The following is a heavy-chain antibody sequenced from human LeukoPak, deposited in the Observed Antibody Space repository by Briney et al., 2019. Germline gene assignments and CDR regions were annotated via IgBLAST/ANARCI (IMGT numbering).Heavy chain of an antibody. Sequence: TSETLSLTCTVSGGSINSYYWSWIRQPPGKGLEWIGRIYTSGSTNYSPSLKSRVTMSVDTSKNQFSLDLSSVTAADTAVYYCARDFLDSSSPYYYYFYMDVWGKGTTVTVSS. CDR3: ARDFLDSSSPYYYYFYMDV. V-gene: IGHV4-4*07. D-gene: IGHD6-6*01. CDR2: IYTSGST. CDR1: GGSINSYY. J-gene: IGHJ6*03.